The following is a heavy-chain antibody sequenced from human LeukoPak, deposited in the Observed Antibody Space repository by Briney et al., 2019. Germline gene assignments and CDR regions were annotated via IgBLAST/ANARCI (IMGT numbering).Heavy chain of an antibody. CDR2: INHSGST. Sequence: SETLSLTCAVYGGSFSGYYWSWIRQPPGKGLEWIGEINHSGSTNYNPSLKSRVTISVDTSKNQFSLKLSSVTAADTAVYYCARDAYSSSWRGTPNNWFDPWGQGTLATVSS. D-gene: IGHD6-13*01. V-gene: IGHV4-34*01. CDR1: GGSFSGYY. CDR3: ARDAYSSSWRGTPNNWFDP. J-gene: IGHJ5*02.